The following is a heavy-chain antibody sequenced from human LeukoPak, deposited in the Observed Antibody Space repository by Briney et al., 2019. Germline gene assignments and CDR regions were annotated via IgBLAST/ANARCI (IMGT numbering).Heavy chain of an antibody. J-gene: IGHJ6*02. V-gene: IGHV4-59*01. CDR3: AIGNRTYSSGWYYYYGMDV. CDR1: GGSISSYY. CDR2: IYYSGST. D-gene: IGHD6-19*01. Sequence: SETLSLTCPVSGGSISSYYWSWLRQPPGKGLEGIGYIYYSGSTNYNPSLKSRVTISVDTSKNQFSLKLSSVTAADTAVYYCAIGNRTYSSGWYYYYGMDVWGQGTTVTVSS.